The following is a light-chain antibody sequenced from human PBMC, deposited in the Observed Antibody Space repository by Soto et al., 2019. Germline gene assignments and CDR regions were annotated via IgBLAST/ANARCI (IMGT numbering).Light chain of an antibody. CDR1: SSDIGSYNL. Sequence: QSALTQPASVSGSPEQSITISCTGTSSDIGSYNLVSWYQQHPGKAPKLMIYEVDKRPSGISDRFSGSKSDNTASLTISGLQAEDEADYYCCSYVDSDTLIFGGGTKLTVL. CDR3: CSYVDSDTLI. CDR2: EVD. J-gene: IGLJ2*01. V-gene: IGLV2-23*02.